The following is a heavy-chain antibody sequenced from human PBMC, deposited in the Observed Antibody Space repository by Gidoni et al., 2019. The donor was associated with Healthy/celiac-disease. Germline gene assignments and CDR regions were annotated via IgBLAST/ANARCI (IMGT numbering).Heavy chain of an antibody. J-gene: IGHJ4*02. CDR2: ISWDDDN. V-gene: IGHV2-5*02. D-gene: IGHD3-16*02. CDR3: AQWGVIYDYVWGSYRSGFDY. CDR1: GFSLSTSGVG. Sequence: QTTLKEPGPTLLKPTQTPTLTCTFSGFSLSTSGVGVGWIRQPPGKALEWLALISWDDDNRYSPSLSNRLNRTKDTSKNQVVLTMTNMDPVDTATYYCAQWGVIYDYVWGSYRSGFDYWGQGTLITVSS.